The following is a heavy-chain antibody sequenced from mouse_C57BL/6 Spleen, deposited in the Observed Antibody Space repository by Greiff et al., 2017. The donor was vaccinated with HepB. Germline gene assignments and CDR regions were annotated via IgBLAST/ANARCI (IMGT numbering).Heavy chain of an antibody. V-gene: IGHV1-85*01. CDR3: AVCAKENYDYDEGAFDY. CDR2: IYPRDGST. J-gene: IGHJ2*01. Sequence: VQLKESGPELVKPGASVKLSCKASGYTFTSYDINWVKQRPGQGLEWIGWIYPRDGSTKYNEKFKGKATLTVDTSSSTAYMELHSLTSEDSAVYFCAVCAKENYDYDEGAFDYWGQGTTLTVSS. CDR1: GYTFTSYD. D-gene: IGHD2-4*01.